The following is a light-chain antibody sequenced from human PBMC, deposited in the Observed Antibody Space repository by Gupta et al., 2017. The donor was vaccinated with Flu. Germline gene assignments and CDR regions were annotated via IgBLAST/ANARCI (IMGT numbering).Light chain of an antibody. CDR2: GAS. V-gene: IGKV3-15*01. Sequence: EIVLTQSPATLSVSPGERATLSCRASQSVRSNLAWYQQTPGQAPRLLIYGASTRDTGIPVRFSGSGYGTEFTLTISSGQSEDFALYYCQQYNNWPPWTFGQGTKVEIK. CDR1: QSVRSN. J-gene: IGKJ1*01. CDR3: QQYNNWPPWT.